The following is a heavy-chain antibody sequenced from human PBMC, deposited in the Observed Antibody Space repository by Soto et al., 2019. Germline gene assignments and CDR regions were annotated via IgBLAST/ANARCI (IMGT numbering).Heavy chain of an antibody. CDR3: ARAGTIYYDSSAYRSDAFDI. Sequence: PGGSLRLSCAASGFTFISYDMHWVRQATGKGLEWVSAIGTAGDTYYPGSVKGRFTISRENAKNSLYLQMNNLRAGDTAVYYCARAGTIYYDSSAYRSDAFDIWGQGTMVTVS. V-gene: IGHV3-13*01. CDR2: IGTAGDT. J-gene: IGHJ3*02. CDR1: GFTFISYD. D-gene: IGHD3-22*01.